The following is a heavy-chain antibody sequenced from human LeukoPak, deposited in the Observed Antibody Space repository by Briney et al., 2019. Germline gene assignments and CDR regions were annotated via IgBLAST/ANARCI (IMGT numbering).Heavy chain of an antibody. CDR1: GFMFSSNW. D-gene: IGHD5-24*01. J-gene: IGHJ4*02. V-gene: IGHV3-7*03. Sequence: GGSLRLSCAASGFMFSSNWMSWIRLAPGKGLEWVANIKEDGTETYYVDSVKGRFTISRDNAKNSLYLQMNSLRVEDTAVYYCAKEGRSLQTYWGQGTLVTVSS. CDR2: IKEDGTET. CDR3: AKEGRSLQTY.